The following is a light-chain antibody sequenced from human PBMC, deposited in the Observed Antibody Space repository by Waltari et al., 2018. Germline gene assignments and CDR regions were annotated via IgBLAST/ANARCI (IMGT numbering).Light chain of an antibody. CDR3: QTGGHGTWV. Sequence: QLVLTQSPSASASLGASVKLTCTLSSGHGSNIIAWHQQQPEKGPRYLMKVNSDGSHSKGDEIPDRFSGSSSGAERYLTISSLQSEDEADDYWQTGGHGTWVFGGGTKLTVL. CDR1: SGHGSNI. J-gene: IGLJ3*02. V-gene: IGLV4-69*01. CDR2: VNSDGSH.